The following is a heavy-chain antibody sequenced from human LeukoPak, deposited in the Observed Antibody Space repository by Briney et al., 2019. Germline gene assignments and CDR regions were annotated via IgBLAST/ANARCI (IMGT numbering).Heavy chain of an antibody. J-gene: IGHJ3*02. V-gene: IGHV1-69*05. D-gene: IGHD5-18*01. CDR1: GRTVCSYA. CDR3: ARELHTSDAFDI. Sequence: ASVKVSGKASGRTVCSYAISWVRQAPGQGLEWMGRIIPIFGTANYAQKFQGRVTITTDESTSTAYMELSSLRSEDTAVYYCARELHTSDAFDIWGQGTMVTVSS. CDR2: IIPIFGTA.